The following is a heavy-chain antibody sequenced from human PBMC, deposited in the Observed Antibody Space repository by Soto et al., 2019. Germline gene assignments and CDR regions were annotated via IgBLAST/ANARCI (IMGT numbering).Heavy chain of an antibody. CDR2: IYYSGST. CDR3: ARVGVVPAAMSSDPFDY. D-gene: IGHD2-2*01. CDR1: GGSISSGGYY. Sequence: SETLSLTCTVSGGSISSGGYYWSWIRQHPGKGLEWIGYIYYSGSTYYNPSLKSRVTISVDTSKNQFSLKLSSVTAADTAVYYCARVGVVPAAMSSDPFDYWGQGTLVTVSS. J-gene: IGHJ4*02. V-gene: IGHV4-31*03.